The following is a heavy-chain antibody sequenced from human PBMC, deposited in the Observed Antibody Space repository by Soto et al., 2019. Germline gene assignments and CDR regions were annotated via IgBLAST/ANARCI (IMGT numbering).Heavy chain of an antibody. V-gene: IGHV1-69*01. CDR1: GGTFSSYA. CDR2: IIPIFGTA. D-gene: IGHD3-22*01. J-gene: IGHJ6*02. CDR3: ARERRGYYDSSGDPGDYYYYYGMDV. Sequence: QVQLVQSGAEVKKPGSSVKVSCKASGGTFSSYAISWVRQAPGQGLEWMGGIIPIFGTANYAQKFQGRVTITADESTSTAYMELSSLRSEDTAVYYCARERRGYYDSSGDPGDYYYYYGMDVWGQGTTVTVSS.